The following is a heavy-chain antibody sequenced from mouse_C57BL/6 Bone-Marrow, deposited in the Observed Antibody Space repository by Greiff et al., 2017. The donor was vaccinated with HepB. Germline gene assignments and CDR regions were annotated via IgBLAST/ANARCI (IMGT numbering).Heavy chain of an antibody. Sequence: VKLVESGPGLVAPSQSLSITCTVSGFSFTSYGVDWVRQPPGKGLEWLGVIWGGESTNYNSDLMSRLSTSKDNSKSQVFLKMNSLQNDDTAMYYCAKLKYRNDVDYAMDYWGQGTSVTVSS. D-gene: IGHD2-14*01. V-gene: IGHV2-9*01. CDR3: AKLKYRNDVDYAMDY. CDR2: IWGGEST. J-gene: IGHJ4*01. CDR1: GFSFTSYG.